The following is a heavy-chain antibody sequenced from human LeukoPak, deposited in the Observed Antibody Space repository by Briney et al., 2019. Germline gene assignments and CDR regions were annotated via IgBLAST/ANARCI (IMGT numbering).Heavy chain of an antibody. D-gene: IGHD3-9*01. V-gene: IGHV5-51*01. Sequence: GESLEISCKGSGNSFTNYWIGWVRQMPGKGLEWMGIIYPADSDTRYNPSFQGQVTISADKSISTAYLQWSSLKASDSAIYYCARATVEPTIYYFDNWGQGTLVTVSS. J-gene: IGHJ4*02. CDR1: GNSFTNYW. CDR2: IYPADSDT. CDR3: ARATVEPTIYYFDN.